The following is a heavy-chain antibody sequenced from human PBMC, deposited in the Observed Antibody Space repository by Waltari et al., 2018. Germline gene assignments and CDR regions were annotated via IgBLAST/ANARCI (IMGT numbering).Heavy chain of an antibody. CDR3: ARGGSGSYKEYFQH. J-gene: IGHJ1*01. CDR2: IYYSGST. V-gene: IGHV4-59*01. CDR1: GGSISSYY. Sequence: QVQLQESGPGLVKPSETLSLTCTVSGGSISSYYWSWIRQPPGKGLEWIGYIYYSGSTNYNPSLKRRGTISVDTSKNQFSLKLSSVTAADTAVYYCARGGSGSYKEYFQHWGQGTLVTVSS. D-gene: IGHD3-10*01.